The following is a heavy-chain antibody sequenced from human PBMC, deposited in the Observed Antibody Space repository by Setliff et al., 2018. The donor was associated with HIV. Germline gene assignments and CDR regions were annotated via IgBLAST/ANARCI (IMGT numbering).Heavy chain of an antibody. Sequence: SETLSLTCAVYGGSFSDNYWSWIRQSPGKGLEWIGEINHSGRTIQSPSLGSRVTISIDTSKNQFSLKLSSVSAADTAVYYCARGRGWYGYWGQGTVVTVSS. V-gene: IGHV4-34*01. CDR2: INHSGRT. D-gene: IGHD6-19*01. CDR1: GGSFSDNY. J-gene: IGHJ4*02. CDR3: ARGRGWYGY.